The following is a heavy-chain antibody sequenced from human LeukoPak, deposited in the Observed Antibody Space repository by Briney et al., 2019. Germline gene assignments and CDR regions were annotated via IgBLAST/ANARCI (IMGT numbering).Heavy chain of an antibody. CDR1: GFTFDDYG. D-gene: IGHD3-3*01. CDR3: ARDVSNYDFWSGYSDY. Sequence: PGGSLRLSCAASGFTFDDYGMSWVRQAPGKGLEWVSYVSSSGSTIYYADSVKGRFTIPRDNAKNSLYLQMNSLRAEDTAVYCCARDVSNYDFWSGYSDYWGQGTLVTVSS. CDR2: VSSSGSTI. V-gene: IGHV3-11*04. J-gene: IGHJ4*02.